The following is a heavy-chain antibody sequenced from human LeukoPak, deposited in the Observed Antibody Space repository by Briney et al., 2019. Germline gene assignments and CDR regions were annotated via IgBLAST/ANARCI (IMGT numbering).Heavy chain of an antibody. Sequence: SETLSLTCAVSGGSISSGGYSWSWIRQPPGKGLEWIGYIYHSGSTYYNPSLKSRVTISVDRSKNQFSLKLSSVTAADTAVYYCARDYPGVVVPAAMRGDYYYYYMDVWGKGTTVTVSS. CDR2: IYHSGST. J-gene: IGHJ6*03. V-gene: IGHV4-30-2*01. CDR1: GGSISSGGYS. CDR3: ARDYPGVVVPAAMRGDYYYYYMDV. D-gene: IGHD2-2*01.